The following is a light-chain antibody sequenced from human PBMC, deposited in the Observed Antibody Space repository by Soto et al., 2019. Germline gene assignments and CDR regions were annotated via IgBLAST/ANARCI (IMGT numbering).Light chain of an antibody. J-gene: IGKJ1*01. Sequence: QLTQSPSSQSASVGDRVTITCRTSQNIRTHLNWYQQKPGKAPKILIYDASSLESGVPSRFSGSGSGTEFTLTISRVQPEDFATYYCQQYETYLKTFGQGTKVDIK. CDR3: QQYETYLKT. CDR1: QNIRTH. V-gene: IGKV1-13*02. CDR2: DAS.